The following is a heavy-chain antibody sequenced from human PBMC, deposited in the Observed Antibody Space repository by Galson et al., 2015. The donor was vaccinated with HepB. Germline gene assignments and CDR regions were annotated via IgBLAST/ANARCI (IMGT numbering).Heavy chain of an antibody. V-gene: IGHV1-3*01. D-gene: IGHD6-13*01. CDR3: ARDPVLSIAAAGVFDY. CDR1: GYTFTSYA. CDR2: INAGNGNT. J-gene: IGHJ4*02. Sequence: SVKVSCKASGYTFTSYAMHWVRQAPGQRLEWMGWINAGNGNTKYSQKFQGRVTITRDTSASTAYMELSSRRSEDTAVYYCARDPVLSIAAAGVFDYWGQGALVTVSS.